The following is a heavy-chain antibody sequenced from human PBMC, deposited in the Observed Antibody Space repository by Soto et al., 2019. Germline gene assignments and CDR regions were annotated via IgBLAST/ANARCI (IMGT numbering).Heavy chain of an antibody. CDR2: ISSSGGST. J-gene: IGHJ4*02. CDR3: ARGSSGYHFDY. V-gene: IGHV3-23*01. D-gene: IGHD5-12*01. CDR1: GFTFSSYA. Sequence: PGGSLRLSCAASGFTFSSYAMSWVRQAPGKGLECVSAISSSGGSTYYADSVKGRFTISRDNSKNTLYLQMSSLRAEDMAVYYCARGSSGYHFDYRGQGTLVTVSS.